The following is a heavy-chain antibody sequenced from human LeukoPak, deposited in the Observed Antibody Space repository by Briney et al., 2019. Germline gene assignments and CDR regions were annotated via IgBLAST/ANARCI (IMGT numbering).Heavy chain of an antibody. Sequence: SETLSLTCTVSGGSISSYYWSWIRQSPGKGLEWIGYIDYSGSAYYNPSFKSRVTISVDTAKSQFSLDLRSVTAADTAVYYCARDAWDGNSPLDYWGQGTLVTVSS. V-gene: IGHV4-59*12. D-gene: IGHD4-4*01. CDR2: IDYSGSA. CDR3: ARDAWDGNSPLDY. CDR1: GGSISSYY. J-gene: IGHJ4*02.